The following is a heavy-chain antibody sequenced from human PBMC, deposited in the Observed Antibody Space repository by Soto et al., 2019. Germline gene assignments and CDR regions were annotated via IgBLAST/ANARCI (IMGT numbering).Heavy chain of an antibody. CDR3: ARDVRESHNYMDV. CDR1: GGSISSSSYY. J-gene: IGHJ6*03. Sequence: SETLSLTCTVSGGSISSSSYYWGWIRQPPGKGLEWIGSIYYSGSTYYNPSLKSRVTISVDTSKNQFSLKLSSVTAADTAVYYCARDVRESHNYMDVWGKGTTVTVSS. V-gene: IGHV4-39*02. CDR2: IYYSGST.